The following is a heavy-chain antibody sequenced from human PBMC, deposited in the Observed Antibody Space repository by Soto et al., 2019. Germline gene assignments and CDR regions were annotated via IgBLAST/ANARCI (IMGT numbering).Heavy chain of an antibody. Sequence: SETLSLTCTVSGGSITSSSYYWGWIRQPPGKGLEWIGGIYYSGRSYYNPSLKSRATMSVDTSKNQFSLTLNSVTAADAAVYYCARQRTTVVTQAYFDHWGQGTLVTVSS. J-gene: IGHJ4*02. CDR3: ARQRTTVVTQAYFDH. CDR1: GGSITSSSYY. D-gene: IGHD4-17*01. V-gene: IGHV4-39*01. CDR2: IYYSGRS.